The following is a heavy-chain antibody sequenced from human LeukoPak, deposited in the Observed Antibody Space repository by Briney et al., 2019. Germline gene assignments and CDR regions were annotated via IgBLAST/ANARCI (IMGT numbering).Heavy chain of an antibody. CDR1: GYTFTSYD. CDR2: MNPNSGNT. CDR3: AKGADPNYYGSGSYYDWYFDL. D-gene: IGHD3-10*01. J-gene: IGHJ2*01. V-gene: IGHV1-8*01. Sequence: ASVKVSCKASGYTFTSYDINWVRQATGQGLEWMGWMNPNSGNTGYAQKFQGRVTMTRNTSISTAYMELSSLRSEDTAVYYCAKGADPNYYGSGSYYDWYFDLWGRGTLVTVSS.